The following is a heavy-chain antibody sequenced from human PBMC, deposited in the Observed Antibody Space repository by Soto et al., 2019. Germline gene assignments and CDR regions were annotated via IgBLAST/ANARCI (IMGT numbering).Heavy chain of an antibody. J-gene: IGHJ5*02. Sequence: ASVKVSCKAAGYTFTSYGISWVRQAPGQGIEWMGWISGYTGNTNYAQKVQGRVTLTTDTSTSTAYMELTSLTPDDTAVYYCARDERGSGSYFGRLNWFDPWGQGTLVTVSS. CDR2: ISGYTGNT. D-gene: IGHD3-10*01. V-gene: IGHV1-18*01. CDR3: ARDERGSGSYFGRLNWFDP. CDR1: GYTFTSYG.